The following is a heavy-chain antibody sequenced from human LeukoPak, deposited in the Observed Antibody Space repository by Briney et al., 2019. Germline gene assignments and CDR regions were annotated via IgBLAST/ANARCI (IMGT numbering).Heavy chain of an antibody. V-gene: IGHV1-2*02. CDR2: INPNSGGT. J-gene: IGHJ3*02. CDR3: ATTTYSSSSHGAFDI. D-gene: IGHD6-6*01. Sequence: ASVKVSCKASGYTFTSYYMHWVRQAPGQGLEWMGWINPNSGGTNYAQKFQGRVTMTRDTSISTAYMELSRLRSDDTAVYYCATTTYSSSSHGAFDIWGQGTMVTVSS. CDR1: GYTFTSYY.